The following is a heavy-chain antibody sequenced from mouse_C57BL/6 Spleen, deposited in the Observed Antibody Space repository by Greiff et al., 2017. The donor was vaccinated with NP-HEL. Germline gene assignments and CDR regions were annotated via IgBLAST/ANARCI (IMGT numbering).Heavy chain of an antibody. V-gene: IGHV1-52*01. CDR2: IDPSDSET. D-gene: IGHD1-1*01. CDR3: ARGGDYGSSHYFDY. Sequence: QVQLQQPGAELVRPGSSVKLSCKASGYTFTSYWMHWVKQRPIQGLEWIGNIDPSDSETHYNQKFKDKATLTVDKSSSTAYMQLSSLTSEDSAVYYCARGGDYGSSHYFDYWGQGTTLTVSS. CDR1: GYTFTSYW. J-gene: IGHJ2*01.